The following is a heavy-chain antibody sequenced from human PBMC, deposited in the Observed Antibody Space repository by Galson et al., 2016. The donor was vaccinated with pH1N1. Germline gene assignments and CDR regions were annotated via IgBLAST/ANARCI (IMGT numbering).Heavy chain of an antibody. CDR3: AKDPGRYSEIDY. Sequence: SLRLSCAASGFTFINYATSWVRQAPGKGLEWVSTISGTGDPTYYADSVKGRFTISRDNSNNTVYLRMNSLRVEDTAVYYCAKDPGRYSEIDYWGQGTLVTVSS. V-gene: IGHV3-23*01. D-gene: IGHD1-26*01. CDR2: ISGTGDPT. J-gene: IGHJ4*02. CDR1: GFTFINYA.